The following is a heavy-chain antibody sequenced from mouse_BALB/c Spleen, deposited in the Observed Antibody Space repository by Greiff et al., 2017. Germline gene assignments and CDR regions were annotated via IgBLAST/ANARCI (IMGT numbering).Heavy chain of an antibody. CDR2: INPYNDGT. CDR3: ARLWADLYYAMDD. V-gene: IGHV1-14*01. CDR1: GYTFTSYV. J-gene: IGHJ4*01. Sequence: VQLKQSGPELVKPGASVKMSCKASGYTFTSYVMHWVKQKPGQGLEWIGYINPYNDGTKYNEKFKGKATLTSDKSSSTAYMELSSLTSEDSAVYYCARLWADLYYAMDDWGQGTSVTVSS.